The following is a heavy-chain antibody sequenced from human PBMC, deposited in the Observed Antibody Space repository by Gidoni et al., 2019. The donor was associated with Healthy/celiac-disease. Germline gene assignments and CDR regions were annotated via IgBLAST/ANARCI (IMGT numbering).Heavy chain of an antibody. D-gene: IGHD6-19*01. CDR2: IYYSGST. V-gene: IGHV4-39*07. CDR1: GGSISSSSYY. Sequence: QLQLQESGPGLVKPSETLSPTRTVSGGSISSSSYYWGWLRQPPGKGLEWIGSIYYSGSTYYNPSLKSRVTISVDTSKNQFSLKLSSVTAADTAVYYCARVIAVAGTEAYYFDYWGQGTLVTVSS. J-gene: IGHJ4*02. CDR3: ARVIAVAGTEAYYFDY.